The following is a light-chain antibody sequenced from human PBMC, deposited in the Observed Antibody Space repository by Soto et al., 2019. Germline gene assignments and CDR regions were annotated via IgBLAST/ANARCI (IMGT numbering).Light chain of an antibody. CDR1: QTVRNNY. CDR3: QQFSSYPLT. J-gene: IGKJ4*01. CDR2: DAS. V-gene: IGKV3-20*01. Sequence: EFLLTQSPGTLSLSPGERATLSCRGSQTVRNNYLAWYQQKPGQDTRLLIYDASSRDTGIPDRVSGGGSGTDVTLTISRLEPEEFAVYYCQQFSSYPLTFGGGTKVDIK.